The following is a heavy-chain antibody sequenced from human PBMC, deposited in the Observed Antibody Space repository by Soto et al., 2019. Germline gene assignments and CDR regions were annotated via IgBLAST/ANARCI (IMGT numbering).Heavy chain of an antibody. D-gene: IGHD3-10*01. CDR3: ARDWVTMVRGVIRGLWYGMDV. CDR1: GFSLSDYW. CDR2: ISIDGSST. J-gene: IGHJ6*02. V-gene: IGHV3-74*01. Sequence: GGSLRLSCAASGFSLSDYWMHWVRQVPGKGLLWVSRISIDGSSTSYADSVKGRFTISRDNAKNTLYLQMNSLRAEDTAVYYCARDWVTMVRGVIRGLWYGMDVWGQGTTVTVSS.